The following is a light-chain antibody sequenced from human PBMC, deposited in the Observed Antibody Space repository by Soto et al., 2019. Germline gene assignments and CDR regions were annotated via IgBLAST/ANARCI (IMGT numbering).Light chain of an antibody. J-gene: IGKJ1*01. CDR2: DAS. V-gene: IGKV3-20*01. Sequence: EVVLTQSPGTLSLSPGERATLSCSASQSVSSNYLAWYQQNPGQAPRLLIYDASSRATGIPDRFSGSGSGTDVTLTISRLEPADFAVYYCQQYGSLPPWKFGKGTKVEIK. CDR1: QSVSSNY. CDR3: QQYGSLPPWK.